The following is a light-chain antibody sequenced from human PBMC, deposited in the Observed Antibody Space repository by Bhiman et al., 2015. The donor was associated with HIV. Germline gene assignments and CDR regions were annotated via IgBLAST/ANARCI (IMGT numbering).Light chain of an antibody. Sequence: SYVLTQPPSVSVAPGKTARITCGGNNIGSKSVHWYQQKPGQAPVLVIYYDSDRPSGIPERFAGSTSGNTATLTISEAQSVDEADYYCQAWDSTTRVVFGGGTKLTVL. CDR2: YDS. J-gene: IGLJ3*02. CDR1: NIGSKS. V-gene: IGLV3-21*01. CDR3: QAWDSTTRVV.